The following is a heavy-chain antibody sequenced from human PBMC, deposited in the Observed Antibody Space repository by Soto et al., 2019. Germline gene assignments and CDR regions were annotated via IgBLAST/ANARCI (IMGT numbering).Heavy chain of an antibody. CDR2: IIPIIGII. V-gene: IGHV1-69*08. J-gene: IGHJ5*02. CDR3: AGDPDSHYNDSHASSYP. D-gene: IGHD4-4*01. Sequence: QVQLVQSGAEVKKPGSSVKVSCKASGGTFSTYTITWVRQAPGQGLEWMGRIIPIIGIINYAQKFQGRVTIRADKLTGTAYMELTGLRSEDTAVYYCAGDPDSHYNDSHASSYPWGQGTLVTVSS. CDR1: GGTFSTYT.